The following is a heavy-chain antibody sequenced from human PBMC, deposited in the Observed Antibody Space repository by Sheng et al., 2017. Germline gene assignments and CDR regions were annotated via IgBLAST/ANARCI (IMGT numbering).Heavy chain of an antibody. D-gene: IGHD2-15*01. CDR3: ARDVRGWPGDWFDP. V-gene: IGHV1-69*08. CDR1: GGTFSSYT. J-gene: IGHJ5*02. CDR2: IIPILGIA. Sequence: QVQLVQSGAEVKKPGSSVKVSCKASGGTFSSYTISWVRQAPGQGLEWMGRIIPILGIANYAQKFQGRVTITADKSTSTAYMELSSLRSEDTAVYYCARDVRGWPGDWFDPWGQGTLVTVSS.